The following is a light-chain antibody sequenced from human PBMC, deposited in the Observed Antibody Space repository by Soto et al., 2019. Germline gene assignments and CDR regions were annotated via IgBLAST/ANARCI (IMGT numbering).Light chain of an antibody. CDR2: GNS. CDR3: QSYDTSLGVGV. V-gene: IGLV1-40*01. CDR1: SSNIGAGYD. Sequence: QPVLTQPPSVSGAPGQSITISCTGSSSNIGAGYDVHWYQQPPGKAPKVLIYGNSDRPSGVPDRFSGSKSGTSASLAITGLLAEDEADYYCQSYDTSLGVGVFGGGTQLTVL. J-gene: IGLJ2*01.